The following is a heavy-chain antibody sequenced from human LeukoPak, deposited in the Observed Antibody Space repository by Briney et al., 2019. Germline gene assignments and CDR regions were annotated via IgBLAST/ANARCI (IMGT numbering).Heavy chain of an antibody. V-gene: IGHV1-2*02. D-gene: IGHD3-16*02. CDR2: INPNSGGT. CDR3: ARELDYVWGSYRQAFDY. CDR1: GYTFTGYY. Sequence: GASVKVSCKAFGYTFTGYYMHWVRQAPGQGLEWMGWINPNSGGTNYAQKFQGRVTMTRDTSISTAYMELSRLRSDDTAVYYCARELDYVWGSYRQAFDYWGQGTLVTVSS. J-gene: IGHJ4*02.